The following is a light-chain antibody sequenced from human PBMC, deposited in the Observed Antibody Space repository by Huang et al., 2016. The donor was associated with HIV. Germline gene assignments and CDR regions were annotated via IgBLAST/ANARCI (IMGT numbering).Light chain of an antibody. CDR3: QQYKSYSVT. J-gene: IGKJ2*01. V-gene: IGKV1-5*03. CDR1: QSFYTS. CDR2: KAS. Sequence: DIQMTQFPSTLSASIGDRVTITCRASQSFYTSLAWYQQKPGKVPKLLIYKASSLESGVPPRFSGSGSGTEFTLTINSLQPDDFATYYCQQYKSYSVTFGQGTKLEIK.